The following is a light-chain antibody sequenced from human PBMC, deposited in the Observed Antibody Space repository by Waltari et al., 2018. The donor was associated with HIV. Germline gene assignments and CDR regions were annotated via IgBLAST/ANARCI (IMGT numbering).Light chain of an antibody. CDR2: GAS. CDR1: QRVSSN. V-gene: IGKV3-15*01. CDR3: QQYNKWPLYT. J-gene: IGKJ2*01. Sequence: EIVMTQSPATLSVSPGERATLSCRASQRVSSNLAWYQQRPGQAPRLHIYGASTRATGIPARFSGSGSGTEFTLTISSLQSEDFAVYYCQQYNKWPLYTFGQGTKLEIK.